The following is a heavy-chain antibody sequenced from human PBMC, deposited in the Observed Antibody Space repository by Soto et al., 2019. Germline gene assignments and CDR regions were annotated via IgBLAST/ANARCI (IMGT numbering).Heavy chain of an antibody. V-gene: IGHV3-21*01. Sequence: GGSLRLSCAASGFTFSSYSMNWVRQAPGKGLEWVSSISSSSSYIYYADSVKGRFTISRDNAKNSLYLQMNSLRAEDTAVYYCARDRYCSGGSCYSGAFDIWGQGTMVTVSS. CDR1: GFTFSSYS. J-gene: IGHJ3*02. CDR2: ISSSSSYI. CDR3: ARDRYCSGGSCYSGAFDI. D-gene: IGHD2-15*01.